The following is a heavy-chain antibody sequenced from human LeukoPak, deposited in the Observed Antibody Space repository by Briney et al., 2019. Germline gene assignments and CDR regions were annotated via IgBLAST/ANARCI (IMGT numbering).Heavy chain of an antibody. D-gene: IGHD2-2*02. CDR1: GVSLTGYY. Sequence: SETLSLTCAVSGVSLTGYYWSWIRQSPGKGLEWIGEINHRGSTNYNPSLKSRVTISEDTSKKQFSLNLSSVTAADTAVYYCARRGRYCTGANCYTGYFQHWGQGTLVTVSS. J-gene: IGHJ1*01. CDR2: INHRGST. V-gene: IGHV4-34*01. CDR3: ARRGRYCTGANCYTGYFQH.